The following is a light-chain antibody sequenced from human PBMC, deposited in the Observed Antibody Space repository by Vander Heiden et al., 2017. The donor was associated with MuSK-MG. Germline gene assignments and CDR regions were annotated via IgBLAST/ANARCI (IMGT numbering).Light chain of an antibody. V-gene: IGLV2-14*04. CDR3: CSTTGSGNYV. CDR2: DVS. CDR1: DVGGYNY. J-gene: IGLJ1*01. Sequence: DVGGYNYVSWYQQKPAIAHQLLIYDVSYRATGVAVRFSGSKSANTATLTISGLAEEDAADYFRCSTTGSGNYVFGTGSKVTVL.